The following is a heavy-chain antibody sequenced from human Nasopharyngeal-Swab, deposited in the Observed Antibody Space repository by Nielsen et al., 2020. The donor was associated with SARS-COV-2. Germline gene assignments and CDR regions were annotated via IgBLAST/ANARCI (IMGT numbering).Heavy chain of an antibody. CDR1: GFTFTPFS. J-gene: IGHJ4*02. CDR2: ISGSSTDI. V-gene: IGHV3-21*01. D-gene: IGHD2-21*02. Sequence: GESLKISCAASGFTFTPFSMNWVRQAPGKGLEWVSSISGSSTDIFYADSVKGRFTISRDYAKNSLFLQVNSLRAEDTAVYYCVRGRFCGGDCYSNPFDYWGQGTLVTVSS. CDR3: VRGRFCGGDCYSNPFDY.